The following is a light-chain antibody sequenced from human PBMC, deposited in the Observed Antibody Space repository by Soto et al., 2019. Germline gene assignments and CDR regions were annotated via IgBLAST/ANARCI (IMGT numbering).Light chain of an antibody. V-gene: IGKV3-20*01. CDR3: QQYVSSPRT. Sequence: EIVLPQSPGTLSLSPGDRATLSCRASQIVSSSYLAWYQQKPGQAPRLLMYGASNRATGIPDRFSGSGSGTDFTLTISGLEPEDFAVYYCQQYVSSPRTFGQGTKVEVK. J-gene: IGKJ1*01. CDR2: GAS. CDR1: QIVSSSY.